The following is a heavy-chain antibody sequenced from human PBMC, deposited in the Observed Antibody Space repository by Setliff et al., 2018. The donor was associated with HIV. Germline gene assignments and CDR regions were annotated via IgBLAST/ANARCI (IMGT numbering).Heavy chain of an antibody. D-gene: IGHD2-2*01. J-gene: IGHJ6*02. CDR3: AKVPLFVVVPAALGGMDV. CDR2: ISGSGRKT. Sequence: LRLSCAASGFTFRNYKFNWVRQAPGRGLEWVSSISGSGRKTYYGDSVKGRFTISRDNSWDTVDLQMNTLRAEDTAVYYCAKVPLFVVVPAALGGMDVWGQGTSVTVSS. V-gene: IGHV3-23*01. CDR1: GFTFRNYK.